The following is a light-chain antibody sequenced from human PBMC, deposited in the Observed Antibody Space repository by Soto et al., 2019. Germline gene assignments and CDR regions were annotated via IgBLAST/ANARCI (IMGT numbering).Light chain of an antibody. J-gene: IGLJ1*01. CDR1: SSDVGGYNY. V-gene: IGLV2-8*01. Sequence: QSALTQPPSASVSPGQSVTISCTGTSSDVGGYNYVSWYQQYPGKAPKLMIYEVSKRPSGVPDRFSGSKSGNTASLTVSGLQAEDEADYYCSSYAGSNEGVFGTGTKVTVL. CDR3: SSYAGSNEGV. CDR2: EVS.